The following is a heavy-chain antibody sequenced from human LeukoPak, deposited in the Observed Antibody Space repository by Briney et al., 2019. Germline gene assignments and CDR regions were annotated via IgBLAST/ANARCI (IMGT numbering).Heavy chain of an antibody. Sequence: GGSLRLSCAASGFTFSTYLMHWVRQAPGKGLVWVSSIHGDGISTTYADSVKGRFTISRDNSKNTLYLQMNSLRAEDTAVYYCARILDSAWGELGYWGQGTLVTVSS. CDR3: ARILDSAWGELGY. D-gene: IGHD6-19*01. V-gene: IGHV3-74*03. CDR1: GFTFSTYL. CDR2: IHGDGIST. J-gene: IGHJ4*02.